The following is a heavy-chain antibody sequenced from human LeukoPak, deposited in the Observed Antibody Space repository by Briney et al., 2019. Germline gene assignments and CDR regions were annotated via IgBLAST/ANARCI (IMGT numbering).Heavy chain of an antibody. D-gene: IGHD4-17*01. V-gene: IGHV4-34*01. CDR3: ARVDYGDYSKDFDY. CDR1: GGSFSGYY. CDR2: INHSGST. Sequence: PSETLSLTCAVYGGSFSGYYWSWIRQPPGKGLEWIGEINHSGSTNYNPSLKSRVTISVDTSKNQFSLKLSSVTAADTAVYYCARVDYGDYSKDFDYWGQGILVTVSS. J-gene: IGHJ4*02.